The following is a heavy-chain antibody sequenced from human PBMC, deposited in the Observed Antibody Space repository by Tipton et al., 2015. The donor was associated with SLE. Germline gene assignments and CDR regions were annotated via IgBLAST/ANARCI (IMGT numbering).Heavy chain of an antibody. CDR1: GYTFTSYA. CDR3: AERYDTFEI. CDR2: INPYTGNT. D-gene: IGHD1-1*01. Sequence: QSGAEVKKPGASVKVSCKASGYTFTSYAISWVRQAPGQGLEWMGWINPYTGNTDYAQKVQGRVTMTTDTSRSTAYLDLRSLRPDDTAVYYCAERYDTFEIWGQGTMVSVSS. J-gene: IGHJ3*02. V-gene: IGHV1-18*01.